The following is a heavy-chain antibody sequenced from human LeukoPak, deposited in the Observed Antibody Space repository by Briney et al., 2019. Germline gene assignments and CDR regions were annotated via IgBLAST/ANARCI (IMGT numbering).Heavy chain of an antibody. J-gene: IGHJ3*02. CDR1: GFTFSSYE. V-gene: IGHV3-48*03. D-gene: IGHD3-16*01. Sequence: GGSLRLSCAASGFTFSSYEMNWVRQAPGKGLEWLSNISTSGSTIYYADSVKGRFTISRDNAKNSLYVQMNSLRAEDTAVYYCARDWGSRLFDIWGQGTMVTVSS. CDR2: ISTSGSTI. CDR3: ARDWGSRLFDI.